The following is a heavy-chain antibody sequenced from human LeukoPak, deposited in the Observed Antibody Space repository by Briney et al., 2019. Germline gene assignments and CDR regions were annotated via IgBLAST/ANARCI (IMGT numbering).Heavy chain of an antibody. J-gene: IGHJ3*02. D-gene: IGHD6-19*01. CDR1: GFTFTSSA. Sequence: SVTVSCKASGFTFTSSAVQWVRQARGQRLEWIGWIVVGCGNTNYAQKLQERVTITRDMSTSTAYMELSSLRSEDTAVYYCAAVNPGIAVADAGVAFDIWGQGTMVAVSS. CDR3: AAVNPGIAVADAGVAFDI. CDR2: IVVGCGNT. V-gene: IGHV1-58*01.